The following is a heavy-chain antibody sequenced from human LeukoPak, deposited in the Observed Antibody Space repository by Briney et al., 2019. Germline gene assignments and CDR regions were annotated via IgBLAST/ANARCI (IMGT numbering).Heavy chain of an antibody. CDR2: ISAYNGNT. CDR3: ARDLTTRSGPTYY. CDR1: GYTFSGYY. Sequence: ASVKVSCKASGYTFSGYYMHWVRQAPGQGLEWMGWISAYNGNTNYAQKLQGRVTMTTDTSTSTAYMELRSLRSDDTAVYYCARDLTTRSGPTYYWGQGTLVTVSS. J-gene: IGHJ4*02. D-gene: IGHD2-15*01. V-gene: IGHV1-18*04.